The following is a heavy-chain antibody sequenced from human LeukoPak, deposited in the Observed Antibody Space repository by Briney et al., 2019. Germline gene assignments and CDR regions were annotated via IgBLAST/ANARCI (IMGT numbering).Heavy chain of an antibody. CDR2: IYDTWTP. CDR1: GGSVTSSYW. V-gene: IGHV4-4*02. D-gene: IGHD1-26*01. CDR3: ARHQVGANTFDF. J-gene: IGHJ4*02. Sequence: SETLSLTCAVSGGSVTSSYWWSWVRQPPGQGLEWIGEIYDTWTPNYNPSLKGRVTLSVDKSNNEVHLRLNSVTAADTAVYFCARHQVGANTFDFWGQGTLVTVSS.